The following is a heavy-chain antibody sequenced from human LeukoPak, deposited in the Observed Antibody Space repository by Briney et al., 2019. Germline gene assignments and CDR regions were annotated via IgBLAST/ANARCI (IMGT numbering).Heavy chain of an antibody. D-gene: IGHD3-3*01. CDR1: GGSISSRSYY. CDR2: LYYSGSTWST. CDR3: ARQPVRFLELSSHY. J-gene: IGHJ4*02. Sequence: PSETLSLTCTVSGGSISSRSYYWGWIRQSPGKVLEWVGSLYYSGSTWSTYYNPSLKSRITISEDTSKSQFSLQLSSVTAADTAVYYCARQPVRFLELSSHYWGRGTQVIVSS. V-gene: IGHV4-39*01.